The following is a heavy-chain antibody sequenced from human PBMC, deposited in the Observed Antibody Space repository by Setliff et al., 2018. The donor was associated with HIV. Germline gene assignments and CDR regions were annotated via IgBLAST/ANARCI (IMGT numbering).Heavy chain of an antibody. CDR2: IRCDGSNE. D-gene: IGHD1-20*01. CDR3: ARYNWNPLGYRFDY. V-gene: IGHV3-30*02. Sequence: PGGSLRLSCAASGFTFSSYGMHWVRQAPGKGLEWVAFIRCDGSNEYYADSVKGRFTISRDNSKNTLYLQMNSLRAEDTAVYYCARYNWNPLGYRFDYWGQGTLVTVSS. CDR1: GFTFSSYG. J-gene: IGHJ4*02.